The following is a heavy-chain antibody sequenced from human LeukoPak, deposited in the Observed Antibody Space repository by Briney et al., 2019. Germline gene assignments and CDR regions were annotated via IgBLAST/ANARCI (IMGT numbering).Heavy chain of an antibody. CDR3: ARDVPAGIVVVPAVGFDAFDI. CDR1: GGSISSYY. V-gene: IGHV4-59*12. CDR2: IYYSGST. Sequence: SETLSLTCTVSGGSISSYYWSWIRQPPGKGLEWIGYIYYSGSTNYNPSLKSRVTISVDTSKNQFSLKLSSVTAADTAVYYCARDVPAGIVVVPAVGFDAFDIWGQGTMVTVSS. J-gene: IGHJ3*02. D-gene: IGHD2-2*01.